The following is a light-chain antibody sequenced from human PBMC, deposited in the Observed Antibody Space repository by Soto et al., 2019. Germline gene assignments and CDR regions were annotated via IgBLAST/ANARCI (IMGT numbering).Light chain of an antibody. CDR3: QQYGDSKT. CDR2: GAS. V-gene: IGKV3-20*01. CDR1: QSVTNF. Sequence: EIVLTQSPGTLSLSPGERATLSCRASQSVTNFLAWYQQKPGQAPRLLIYGASSRATGIPDRFSGSGSGTDFTLAISRLELEDFAVYYCQQYGDSKTFGQGTKVDSK. J-gene: IGKJ1*01.